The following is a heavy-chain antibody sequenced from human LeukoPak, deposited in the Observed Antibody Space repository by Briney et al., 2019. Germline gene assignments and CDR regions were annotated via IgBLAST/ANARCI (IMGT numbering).Heavy chain of an antibody. CDR3: ARGLMDTAMGSFDY. CDR2: ISSSGSTI. CDR1: GFTFSSYE. Sequence: GGSLRLSCAASGFTFSSYEMNWVRQAPGKELEWVSYISSSGSTIYYADSVKGRFTISRDNAKNSLYLQMSSLRAEDTAVYYCARGLMDTAMGSFDYWGQGTLVTVSS. D-gene: IGHD5-18*01. J-gene: IGHJ4*02. V-gene: IGHV3-48*03.